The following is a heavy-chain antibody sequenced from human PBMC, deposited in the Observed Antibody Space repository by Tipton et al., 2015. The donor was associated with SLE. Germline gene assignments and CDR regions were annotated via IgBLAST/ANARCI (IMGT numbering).Heavy chain of an antibody. CDR3: ARGRYSYGLHLDY. D-gene: IGHD5-18*01. Sequence: TLSLTCAVSGGSFSDDYWMWIRQPPGKGLEWIGEIDHSGSTNWNPSLESRVTISFDTSKNQFSLKLSSVTAADTAVYYCARGRYSYGLHLDYWGQGTLVTVSS. V-gene: IGHV4-34*01. CDR2: IDHSGST. CDR1: GGSFSDDY. J-gene: IGHJ4*02.